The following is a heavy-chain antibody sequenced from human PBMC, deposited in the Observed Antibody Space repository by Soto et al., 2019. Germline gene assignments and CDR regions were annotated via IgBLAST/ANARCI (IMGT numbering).Heavy chain of an antibody. D-gene: IGHD1-7*01. Sequence: QVQLVESGGGVVQPGRSLRLSCAASGFTFSSYGMHWVRQAPGKGLEWVAVIWYDGSNKYYADSVKGRFTISRDNSKNTLYLQMNSLRSEDTAVYYGARYLTLTTRVFDIWGQGTMVTVSS. V-gene: IGHV3-33*01. J-gene: IGHJ3*02. CDR3: ARYLTLTTRVFDI. CDR1: GFTFSSYG. CDR2: IWYDGSNK.